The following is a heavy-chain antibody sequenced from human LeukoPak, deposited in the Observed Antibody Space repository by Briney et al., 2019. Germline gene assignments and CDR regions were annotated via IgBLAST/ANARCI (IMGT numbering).Heavy chain of an antibody. CDR2: ISVSGDST. CDR3: AKETYYYDSSGYYYVPYYFDY. D-gene: IGHD3-22*01. CDR1: GFTFSSYA. Sequence: PGGSLRLSCAASGFTFSSYAMGWVRQAPGKGLEWVSGISVSGDSTYYADSLKGRFTISRDNSKNTLYLQMHSLRAEDTAVYYCAKETYYYDSSGYYYVPYYFDYWGQGTLVTVSS. J-gene: IGHJ4*02. V-gene: IGHV3-23*01.